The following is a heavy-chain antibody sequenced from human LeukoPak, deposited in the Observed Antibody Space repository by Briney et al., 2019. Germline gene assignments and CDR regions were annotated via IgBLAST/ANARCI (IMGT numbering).Heavy chain of an antibody. Sequence: SSETLSLTCAVYGGSFSGYYWSWIRQPPGKGLEWIGEINHSGSTNYNPSLKSRVTISVDTTKNQFSLKLSSVTAADTAVYYCARVPPAAIHAFDIWGQGTMVTVSS. V-gene: IGHV4-34*01. CDR1: GGSFSGYY. D-gene: IGHD2-2*01. CDR3: ARVPPAAIHAFDI. J-gene: IGHJ3*02. CDR2: INHSGST.